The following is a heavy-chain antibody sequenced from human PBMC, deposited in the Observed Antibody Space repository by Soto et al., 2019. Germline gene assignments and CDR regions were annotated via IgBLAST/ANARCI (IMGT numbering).Heavy chain of an antibody. CDR2: ISTNNGST. D-gene: IGHD3-22*01. V-gene: IGHV1-46*01. CDR3: ARGPTDYYDNSANYFLDY. J-gene: IGHJ4*02. CDR1: GYTFTSYY. Sequence: ASVKVSCKASGYTFTSYYMHWVRQAPGQGLEWLGIISTNNGSTRYAERLQGRVTMTTDTTTNTAYMELRNLRSDGTAVYYCARGPTDYYDNSANYFLDYWGQGTLVTVSS.